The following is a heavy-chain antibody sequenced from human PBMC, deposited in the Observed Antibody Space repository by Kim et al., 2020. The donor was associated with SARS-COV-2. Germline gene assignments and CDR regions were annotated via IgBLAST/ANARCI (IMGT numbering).Heavy chain of an antibody. Sequence: SVKGRFTISRDNSKNTLYLQRNSLRADDTAVYYCAKGPLVDPFAIYYFDYWGQGTLVTVSS. J-gene: IGHJ4*02. D-gene: IGHD5-12*01. CDR3: AKGPLVDPFAIYYFDY. V-gene: IGHV3-23*01.